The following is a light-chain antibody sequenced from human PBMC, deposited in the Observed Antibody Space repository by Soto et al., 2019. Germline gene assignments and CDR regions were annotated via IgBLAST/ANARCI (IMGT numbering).Light chain of an antibody. CDR3: QQYENSPIT. J-gene: IGKJ5*01. CDR2: GAS. V-gene: IGKV3-20*01. Sequence: EIVLPQSPDTLSLSPGERATLSCRASQSISSTHLVWYQQKPGQAPSLLIFGASSRATGIPDRFSGTGSETDFTLTINRLEPEDFAVYYCQQYENSPITFGQGTRLEIK. CDR1: QSISSTH.